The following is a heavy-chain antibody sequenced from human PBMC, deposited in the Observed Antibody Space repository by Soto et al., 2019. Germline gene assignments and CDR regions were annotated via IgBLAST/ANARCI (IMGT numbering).Heavy chain of an antibody. CDR3: AKDKITGLFDY. V-gene: IGHV4-34*01. J-gene: IGHJ4*02. CDR2: INHSGST. Sequence: SQTLSLTCAVYGGSFSGYYWTWIRQPPGTGLEWIGEINHSGSTNYNPSLKSRVTISVDTSKNQFSLKLTSVTAADTAVYYCAKDKITGLFDYWGQGTLVTVSS. D-gene: IGHD2-8*02. CDR1: GGSFSGYY.